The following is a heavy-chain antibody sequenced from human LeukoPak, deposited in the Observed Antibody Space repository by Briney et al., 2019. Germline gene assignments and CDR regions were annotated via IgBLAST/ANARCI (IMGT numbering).Heavy chain of an antibody. CDR1: GGSISSGCYS. J-gene: IGHJ5*02. Sequence: SETLSLTCAVSGGSISSGCYSWIWIRQPPGMGLEWIVYIYHSGSTNYNPSLKSRVTIAVDTSKNQFPLKLSTVTAADTAVYYCARVRYSYGYRTGWFDPWGQGTLVTVSS. CDR2: IYHSGST. D-gene: IGHD5-18*01. V-gene: IGHV4-30-2*01. CDR3: ARVRYSYGYRTGWFDP.